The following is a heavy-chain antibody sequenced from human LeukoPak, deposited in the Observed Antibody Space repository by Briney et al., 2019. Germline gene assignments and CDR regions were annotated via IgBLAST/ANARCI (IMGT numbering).Heavy chain of an antibody. Sequence: KPSETLSLTCAVYGGSFSGYYWSWIRQPPGKGLEWIGEINHSGSTNYNPSLKSRVTISVDTSKNQFSLKLSSATAADTAVYYCARGGIYGPWGQGTLVTVSS. CDR3: ARGGIYGP. D-gene: IGHD1-14*01. J-gene: IGHJ5*02. CDR1: GGSFSGYY. V-gene: IGHV4-34*01. CDR2: INHSGST.